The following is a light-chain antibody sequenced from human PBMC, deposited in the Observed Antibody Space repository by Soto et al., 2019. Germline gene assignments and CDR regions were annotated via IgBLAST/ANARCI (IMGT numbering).Light chain of an antibody. CDR1: QSISSY. V-gene: IGKV1-39*01. CDR2: AAS. J-gene: IGKJ1*01. CDR3: QQSYSTPWT. Sequence: DIQMTQSPSSLSASVGDRVTITCRASQSISSYLNWYQQKPWKAPKLLIYAASSLQSGVSSRFSGSGSGTDFTLTISSLQPEDFATYYCQQSYSTPWTFGQGTKVDIK.